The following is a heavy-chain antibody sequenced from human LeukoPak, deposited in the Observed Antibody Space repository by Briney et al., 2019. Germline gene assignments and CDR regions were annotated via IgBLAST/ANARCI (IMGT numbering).Heavy chain of an antibody. CDR2: IYYSGST. V-gene: IGHV4-59*01. D-gene: IGHD5-18*01. CDR1: GGSISSYY. Sequence: PSETLSLTCTVSGGSISSYYWSWIRQPPGKGLEWIGYIYYSGSTNYNPSLKSRVTISVDTSKNQFSLKLSSVTAADTAVYYCARDAAGTAPDYWGQGTLVTVSS. CDR3: ARDAAGTAPDY. J-gene: IGHJ4*02.